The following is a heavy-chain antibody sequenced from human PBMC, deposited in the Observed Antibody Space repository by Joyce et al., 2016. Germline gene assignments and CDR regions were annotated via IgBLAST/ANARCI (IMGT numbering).Heavy chain of an antibody. CDR1: GGTFSRYT. V-gene: IGHV1-69*01. Sequence: QVQLVQSGAEVKKPGSSVKVSCKASGGTFSRYTISWVRQAPGQGLEWMGGINPNFGTTNYAQKFQGRVTIAADASTSTAYMELIRLTSNDTAVYYCARDLAAAGAGWFDPWGQGTLVTVSS. CDR3: ARDLAAAGAGWFDP. D-gene: IGHD6-13*01. CDR2: INPNFGTT. J-gene: IGHJ5*02.